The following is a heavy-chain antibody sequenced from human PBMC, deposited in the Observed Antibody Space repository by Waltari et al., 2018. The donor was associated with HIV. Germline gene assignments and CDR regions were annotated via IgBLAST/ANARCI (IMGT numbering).Heavy chain of an antibody. CDR3: ARVIVVVTADAFDI. V-gene: IGHV4-59*01. J-gene: IGHJ3*02. D-gene: IGHD3-22*01. CDR2: IYYSGST. Sequence: QVQLQESGPGLVKPSETLSLTCTVSGGSISSYYWSWIRQPPGKGLEWIGYIYYSGSTNYNPSLKSRVTISVDTSKNQFSLKLSSVTAADTAVYYCARVIVVVTADAFDIWGQGTMVTVSS. CDR1: GGSISSYY.